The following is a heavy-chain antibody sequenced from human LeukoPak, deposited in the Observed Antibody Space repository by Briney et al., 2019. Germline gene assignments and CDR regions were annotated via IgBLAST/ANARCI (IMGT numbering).Heavy chain of an antibody. CDR2: INPNSGGT. D-gene: IGHD4-23*01. Sequence: ASVKVSCKASGYTFTGYYMHWVRQAPGQGLEWMGWINPNSGGTNYAQKFQGWVTMTRDTSISTAYMELSRLRSDDTAVYYCARAATVVTSSYFDYWGQGTLVTVSS. CDR1: GYTFTGYY. V-gene: IGHV1-2*04. CDR3: ARAATVVTSSYFDY. J-gene: IGHJ4*02.